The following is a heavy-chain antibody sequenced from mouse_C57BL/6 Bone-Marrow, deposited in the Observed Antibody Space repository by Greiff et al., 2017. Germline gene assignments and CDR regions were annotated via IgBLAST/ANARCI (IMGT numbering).Heavy chain of an antibody. Sequence: QVQLQQPGAELVRPGSSVTLSCKASGYTFTSYWMHWVKQRPIQGLEWIGNIDPSDSVTHYNQKFKDKATLTVDKYSSRSYMQLSRLSSDDSAIYYCASTLFDSWGEGTARAVSA. CDR2: IDPSDSVT. V-gene: IGHV1-52*01. CDR1: GYTFTSYW. CDR3: ASTLFDS. J-gene: IGHJ2*01.